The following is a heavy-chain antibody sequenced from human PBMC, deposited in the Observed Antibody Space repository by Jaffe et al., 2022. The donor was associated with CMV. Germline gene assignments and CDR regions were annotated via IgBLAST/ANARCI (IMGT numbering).Heavy chain of an antibody. J-gene: IGHJ2*01. CDR1: GGSFSGYY. CDR3: ARIGKGSDFWSTTIYWYFDL. D-gene: IGHD3-3*01. CDR2: INHSGST. V-gene: IGHV4-34*01. Sequence: QVQLQQWGAGLLKPSETLSLTCAVYGGSFSGYYWSWIRQPPGKGLEWIGEINHSGSTNYNPSLKSRVTISVDTSKNQFSLKLSSVTAADTAVYYCARIGKGSDFWSTTIYWYFDLWGRGTLVTVSS.